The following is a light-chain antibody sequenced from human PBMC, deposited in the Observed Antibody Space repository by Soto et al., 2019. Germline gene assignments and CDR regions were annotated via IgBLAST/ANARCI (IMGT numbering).Light chain of an antibody. CDR2: AAS. CDR3: LHHNSYPIT. V-gene: IGKV1-17*01. CDR1: QDIRND. J-gene: IGKJ4*01. Sequence: DIQMTQSPSSLSASVGDRVTITCRASQDIRNDLGWYQQKPGKAPKRLIYAASRLQSGVASSFSGSRSGTEFTLTMTGLQPKDFATYYCLHHNSYPITFGGGTSVEIK.